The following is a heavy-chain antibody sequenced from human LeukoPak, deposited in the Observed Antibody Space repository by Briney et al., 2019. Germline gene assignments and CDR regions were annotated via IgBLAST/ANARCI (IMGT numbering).Heavy chain of an antibody. CDR1: GFIFSSYG. J-gene: IGHJ4*02. CDR2: IWYDGSNK. D-gene: IGHD6-13*01. CDR3: ARDGTFSPSSSSPDY. Sequence: GRSLRLSCAASGFIFSSYGMHWVRQAPGKGLERVAVIWYDGSNKYYADSVKGRFTISRDNSKNTLYLQMNSLRAEDTAVYYCARDGTFSPSSSSPDYWGQGTLVTVSS. V-gene: IGHV3-33*01.